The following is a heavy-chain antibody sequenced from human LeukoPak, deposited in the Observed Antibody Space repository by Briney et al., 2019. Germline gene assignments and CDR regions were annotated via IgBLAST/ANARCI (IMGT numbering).Heavy chain of an antibody. J-gene: IGHJ5*02. V-gene: IGHV1-46*01. CDR2: INPSGGST. D-gene: IGHD1-26*01. CDR3: ARVGATPWEGNWFDP. Sequence: ASVKVSCKASGYTFTSYYMHWVRQAPGQGLEWMGLINPSGGSTSYAQKFQGRVTMTRDTSISTAYMELSRLRSDDTAVYYCARVGATPWEGNWFDPWGQGTLVTVSS. CDR1: GYTFTSYY.